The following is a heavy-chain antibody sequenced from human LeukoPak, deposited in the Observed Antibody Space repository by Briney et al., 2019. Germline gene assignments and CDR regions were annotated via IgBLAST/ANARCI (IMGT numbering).Heavy chain of an antibody. D-gene: IGHD4-17*01. CDR3: ARVLGYGDYPGSWFDP. J-gene: IGHJ5*02. Sequence: SETLSLTCAVSGDSISSGGYSWSWIRQPPGKGLEWIGYIYHSGSTYYNPSLKSRVTISVDRSKNQFSLKLSSVTAADTAVYYCARVLGYGDYPGSWFDPWGQGTLVTVSS. V-gene: IGHV4-30-2*01. CDR2: IYHSGST. CDR1: GDSISSGGYS.